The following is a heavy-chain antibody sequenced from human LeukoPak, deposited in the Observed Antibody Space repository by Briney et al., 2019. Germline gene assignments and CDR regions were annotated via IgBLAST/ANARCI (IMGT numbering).Heavy chain of an antibody. V-gene: IGHV4-39*07. CDR2: IYYSGST. D-gene: IGHD5-12*01. CDR3: ARMRRGWLDYYYYMDV. Sequence: TSETLSLTCTVSDDSISSSTFFWAWIRQPPGKGLEWIASIYYSGSTYYNPSLKSRVTISVDTSKNQFSLKLSSVTAADTAVYYCARMRRGWLDYYYYMDVWGKGTTVTVSS. CDR1: DDSISSSTFF. J-gene: IGHJ6*03.